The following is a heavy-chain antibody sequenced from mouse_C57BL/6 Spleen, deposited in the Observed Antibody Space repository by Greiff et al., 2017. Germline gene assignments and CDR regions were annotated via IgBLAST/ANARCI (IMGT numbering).Heavy chain of an antibody. CDR1: GYTFTSYW. CDR3: AREGGNADY. Sequence: QVQLQQPGAELVRPGSSVKLSCKASGYTFTSYWMDWVKQRPGQGLEWIGNIYPSDSETHYNQKFKDKATLTVDKSSSTAYMQRSSLTSEDSAVYYCAREGGNADYWGQGTTLTVSS. D-gene: IGHD2-1*01. J-gene: IGHJ2*01. CDR2: IYPSDSET. V-gene: IGHV1-61*01.